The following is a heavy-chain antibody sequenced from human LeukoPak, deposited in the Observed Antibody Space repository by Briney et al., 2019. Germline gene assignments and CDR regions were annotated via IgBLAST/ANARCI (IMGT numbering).Heavy chain of an antibody. CDR1: GYRFTSYW. V-gene: IGHV5-51*01. J-gene: IGHJ3*02. CDR2: IYPGDSDT. Sequence: KVGESLKISCKGSGYRFTSYWIGWVRQMPGKGLEWMGIIYPGDSDTRYSPSFQGQVTISADKSISTAYLQWSSLKASDTAMYYCARQHTAMVLDAFDIWGQGTMVTVSS. D-gene: IGHD5-18*01. CDR3: ARQHTAMVLDAFDI.